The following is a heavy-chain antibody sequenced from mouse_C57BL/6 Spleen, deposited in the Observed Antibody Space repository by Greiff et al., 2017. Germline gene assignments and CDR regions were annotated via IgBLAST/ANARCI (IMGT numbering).Heavy chain of an antibody. CDR2: IDPEDGDT. D-gene: IGHD1-1*01. Sequence: EVKLMESGAELVRPGASVKLSCTASGFNIKDYYMHWVKQRPEQGLEWIGRIDPEDGDTEYAPKFQGKATMTADTSSNTAYLQLSSLTSEDTAVYYCTPLYYGSSEFAYWGQGTLVTVSA. V-gene: IGHV14-1*01. J-gene: IGHJ3*01. CDR3: TPLYYGSSEFAY. CDR1: GFNIKDYY.